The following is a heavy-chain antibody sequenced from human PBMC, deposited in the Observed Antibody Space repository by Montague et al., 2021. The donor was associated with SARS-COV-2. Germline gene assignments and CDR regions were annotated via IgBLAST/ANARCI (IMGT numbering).Heavy chain of an antibody. CDR1: GGSVSSGSYF. CDR2: KYYSGST. D-gene: IGHD3-22*01. J-gene: IGHJ4*02. V-gene: IGHV4-61*01. Sequence: SETLSLTCTVSGGSVSSGSYFWNWIRQPPGKGLEWIGYKYYSGSTNYXPSLKSRVTISVDKSKNQFSLKLTSVTAADTAVYYCARTRFESRGYYIPPFDYWGQGTLVTVS. CDR3: ARTRFESRGYYIPPFDY.